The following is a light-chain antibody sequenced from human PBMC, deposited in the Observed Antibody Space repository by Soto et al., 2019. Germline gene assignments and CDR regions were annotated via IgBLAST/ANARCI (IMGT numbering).Light chain of an antibody. V-gene: IGKV3-20*01. CDR1: QTVGRNY. J-gene: IGKJ4*01. CDR3: QQYASSPLT. CDR2: HAS. Sequence: EIVLTQSPGTLSLSPGERATLSCRASQTVGRNYLAWYHQKPGQAPRLLIYHASNRATGIPDRFSGSGSGTDFTLTISRLEPEDFAMYYCQQYASSPLTFGGGAKVEI.